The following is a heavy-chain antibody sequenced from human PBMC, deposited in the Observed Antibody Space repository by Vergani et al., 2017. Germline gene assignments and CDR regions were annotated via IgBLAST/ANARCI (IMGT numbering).Heavy chain of an antibody. CDR1: GASVNSYY. CDR3: GRVAECYDLGSRLLDL. J-gene: IGHJ5*02. CDR2: MYHSSST. Sequence: QVQLQASGPGLVKSSETLSLTCTVSGASVNSYYWSWIRQPPGKELDGIGYMYHSSSTNYNPSLETRVTISGDTSKNQFSLKLNSVTATDTAVYYCGRVAECYDLGSRLLDLWGQGILVTVSS. V-gene: IGHV4-59*02. D-gene: IGHD3-10*01.